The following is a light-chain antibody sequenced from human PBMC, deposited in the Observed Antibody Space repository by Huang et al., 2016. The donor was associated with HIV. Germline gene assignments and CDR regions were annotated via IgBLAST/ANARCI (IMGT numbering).Light chain of an antibody. J-gene: IGKJ3*01. Sequence: DIQMTQSPSSLSASVGDRVTITCRASETVTTYLSWYKQQPGKAPKLLIHTSSTLQRGVPSRFSGSGSGTHFTLTISSLQPEDFATYYCLQTFTKGDFTFGPGTRVEIK. V-gene: IGKV1-39*01. CDR3: LQTFTKGDFT. CDR2: TSS. CDR1: ETVTTY.